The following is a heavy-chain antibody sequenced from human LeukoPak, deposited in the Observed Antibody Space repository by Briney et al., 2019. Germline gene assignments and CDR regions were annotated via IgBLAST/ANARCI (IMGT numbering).Heavy chain of an antibody. Sequence: GASVRVSCKSSGYTFSNYGITWVRQAPGQGLEWMGWITAYNVKTDYAQNLPGRVTITIDTSTTTAYMELRSQRSDDTAMYYCARDARYSGYDSAFDVWGQGTMVTVSS. V-gene: IGHV1-18*01. CDR1: GYTFSNYG. D-gene: IGHD5-12*01. CDR2: ITAYNVKT. CDR3: ARDARYSGYDSAFDV. J-gene: IGHJ3*01.